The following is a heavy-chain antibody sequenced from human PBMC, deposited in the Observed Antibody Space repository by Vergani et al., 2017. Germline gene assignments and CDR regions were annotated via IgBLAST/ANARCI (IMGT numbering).Heavy chain of an antibody. V-gene: IGHV4-34*11. Sequence: QVQLQQWGAGLLKPSETLSLTCAVYGGSFSGYYWSWIRQPPGKGLEWIGYIYYSGSTNYNPSLKSRVTISVDTSKNQFSLKLSSVTAADTAVYYCARSVALYSSSSRDDAFDIWGQGTMVTVSS. CDR1: GGSFSGYY. D-gene: IGHD6-6*01. CDR2: IYYSGST. CDR3: ARSVALYSSSSRDDAFDI. J-gene: IGHJ3*02.